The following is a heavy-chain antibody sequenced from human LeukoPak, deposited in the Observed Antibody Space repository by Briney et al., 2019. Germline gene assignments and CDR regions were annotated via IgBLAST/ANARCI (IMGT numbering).Heavy chain of an antibody. D-gene: IGHD1-14*01. V-gene: IGHV3-30*04. CDR3: ARDRRPIYPHYFDY. Sequence: GGSLRLSCAASGFTFSSYAMHWVRQAPGKGLEWVAVISYDGSNKYYADSVKGRFTISRDNSKNTLYLQMNSLRAEDTAVYYRARDRRPIYPHYFDYWGQGTLVTVSS. J-gene: IGHJ4*02. CDR1: GFTFSSYA. CDR2: ISYDGSNK.